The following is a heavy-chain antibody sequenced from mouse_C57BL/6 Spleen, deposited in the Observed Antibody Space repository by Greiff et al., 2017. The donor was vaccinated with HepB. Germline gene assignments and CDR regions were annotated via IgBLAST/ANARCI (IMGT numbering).Heavy chain of an antibody. Sequence: VMLVESGAELVKPGASVKISCKASGYAFSSYWMNWVKQRPGKGLEWIGQIYPGDGDTNYNGKFKGKATLTADKSSSTAYMQLSSLTSEDSAVYFCARYYYGLYAMDYWGQGTSVTVSS. V-gene: IGHV1-80*01. D-gene: IGHD1-1*01. CDR3: ARYYYGLYAMDY. CDR1: GYAFSSYW. CDR2: IYPGDGDT. J-gene: IGHJ4*01.